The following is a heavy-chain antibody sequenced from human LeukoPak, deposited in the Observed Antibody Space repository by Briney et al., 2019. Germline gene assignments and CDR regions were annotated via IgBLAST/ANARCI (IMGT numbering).Heavy chain of an antibody. CDR3: VRVGYSYVINDWSRTGLGAYPTKYYYHMDV. J-gene: IGHJ6*03. Sequence: PSETLSLTCAVYGGSFSGYYWSWIRQPPGKGLEWIGEINHSGSTNYNPSLTSRVTISGDMSKNQFSLKLSSVTAADTAVYFCVRVGYSYVINDWSRTGLGAYPTKYYYHMDVWGKGTTVTVSS. CDR1: GGSFSGYY. V-gene: IGHV4-34*01. CDR2: INHSGST. D-gene: IGHD5-18*01.